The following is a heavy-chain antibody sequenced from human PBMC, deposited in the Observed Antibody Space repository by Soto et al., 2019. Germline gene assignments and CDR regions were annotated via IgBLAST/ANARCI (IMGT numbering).Heavy chain of an antibody. V-gene: IGHV1-69*06. CDR3: ARDQDYGSGSYYPLDY. CDR2: IIPIFGTA. J-gene: IGHJ4*02. Sequence: GASVKVSCKASGGTFSSYAISWVRQAPGQGLEWMGGIIPIFGTANYAQKFQGRVMITADKSTSTAYMELSSLRSEDTAVYYCARDQDYGSGSYYPLDYWGQGTLVTVSS. D-gene: IGHD3-10*01. CDR1: GGTFSSYA.